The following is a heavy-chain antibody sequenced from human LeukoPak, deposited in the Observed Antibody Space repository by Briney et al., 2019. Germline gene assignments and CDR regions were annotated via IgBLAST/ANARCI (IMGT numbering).Heavy chain of an antibody. D-gene: IGHD2-21*02. J-gene: IGHJ4*02. Sequence: GGSLRLSCAASGFIVSHNYMTWVRQAPGKGLEWISVIYIDGTTYYADSVKGRFTISRDQANNTLYLQMNTLRDEDTAVYYCAREAPRLAVVTAIAYYFDYWGQGTLVTVSS. CDR3: AREAPRLAVVTAIAYYFDY. V-gene: IGHV3-53*01. CDR1: GFIVSHNY. CDR2: IYIDGTT.